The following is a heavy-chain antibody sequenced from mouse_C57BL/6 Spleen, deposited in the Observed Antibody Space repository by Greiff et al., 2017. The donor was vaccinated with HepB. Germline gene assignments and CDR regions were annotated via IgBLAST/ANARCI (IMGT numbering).Heavy chain of an antibody. CDR1: GFTFSDYG. CDR3: ARRNYYGSSYDFDY. V-gene: IGHV5-17*01. J-gene: IGHJ2*01. CDR2: ISSGSSTI. D-gene: IGHD1-1*01. Sequence: EVKLVESGGGLVKPGGSLKLSCAASGFTFSDYGMHWVRQAPEKGLEWVAYISSGSSTIYHADTVKGRFTISRDNAKNTLFLQMTSLRSEDTAMYYCARRNYYGSSYDFDYWGQGTTLTVSS.